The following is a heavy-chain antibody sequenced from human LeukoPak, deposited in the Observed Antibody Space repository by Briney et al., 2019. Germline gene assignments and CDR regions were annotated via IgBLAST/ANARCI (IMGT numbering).Heavy chain of an antibody. V-gene: IGHV3-15*01. CDR2: VRRKTDGETT. D-gene: IGHD2-21*01. J-gene: IGHJ4*02. Sequence: GGSLRLSCAASGFTFSNVWMSWVRQVPGKGLEWVGRVRRKTDGETTDHAAPVKGRFTISRDDSKNTLYLQMNSLKTEDTAVYYCVTDLVIKGYFDYWGQGALVTVSS. CDR1: GFTFSNVW. CDR3: VTDLVIKGYFDY.